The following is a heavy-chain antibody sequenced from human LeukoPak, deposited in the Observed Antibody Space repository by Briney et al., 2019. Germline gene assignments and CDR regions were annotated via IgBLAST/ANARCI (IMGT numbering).Heavy chain of an antibody. V-gene: IGHV7-4-1*02. CDR3: ARAYQRLGELSLPDY. J-gene: IGHJ4*02. Sequence: ASVKVSCKASGYTFTNYAMNWVRQAPGLGLEWMGWIHPSTGNPTYAQGFTGRFVFSLDTSVSTTYLQTSSLKAEDTAVYYCARAYQRLGELSLPDYWGQGTLVTVSS. D-gene: IGHD3-16*02. CDR2: IHPSTGNP. CDR1: GYTFTNYA.